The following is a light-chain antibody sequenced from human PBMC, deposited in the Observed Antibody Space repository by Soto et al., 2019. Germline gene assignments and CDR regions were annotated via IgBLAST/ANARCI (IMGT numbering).Light chain of an antibody. CDR1: QSISSW. CDR2: NAY. V-gene: IGKV1-5*01. CDR3: LQDYNYPWT. Sequence: DIQMTQSPSTLSASVGDRGTLTCRASQSISSWLAWYQQKPGKAPKLLISNAYSLESGVPSRFSGSGSGTDFTLTISSLQPEDFATYYCLQDYNYPWTFGQGTKVDIK. J-gene: IGKJ1*01.